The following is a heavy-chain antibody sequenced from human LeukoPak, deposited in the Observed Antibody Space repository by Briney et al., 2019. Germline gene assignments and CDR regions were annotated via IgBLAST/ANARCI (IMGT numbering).Heavy chain of an antibody. J-gene: IGHJ4*02. D-gene: IGHD6-19*01. Sequence: AGGSLRLSCAASALSFSGSDMHWVRQASGKGLEWVGRITTKAHNYAPAYGASVKGRFTVSRDDSKNTAYLQMNSLKTEDTALYYCTTYISGHYWGQGTLVTVSS. CDR3: TTYISGHY. CDR2: ITTKAHNYAP. V-gene: IGHV3-73*01. CDR1: ALSFSGSD.